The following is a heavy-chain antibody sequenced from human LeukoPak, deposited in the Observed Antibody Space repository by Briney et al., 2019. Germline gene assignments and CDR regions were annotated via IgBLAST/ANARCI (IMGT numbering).Heavy chain of an antibody. Sequence: EASVKVSCKASGYTFTSYGISWVRQAPGQGLEWMGWISAYNGNTNYAQKLQGRVTMTTDTSTSTAYMELRSLRSDDTAVYYCATRLSSPRYCSGGSCYGGYDYWGQGTLVTVSS. J-gene: IGHJ4*02. CDR3: ATRLSSPRYCSGGSCYGGYDY. CDR2: ISAYNGNT. CDR1: GYTFTSYG. V-gene: IGHV1-18*01. D-gene: IGHD2-15*01.